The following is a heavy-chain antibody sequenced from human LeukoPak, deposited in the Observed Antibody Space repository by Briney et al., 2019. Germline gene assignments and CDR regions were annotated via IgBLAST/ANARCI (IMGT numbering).Heavy chain of an antibody. D-gene: IGHD6-6*01. Sequence: GGSLRLSCAASGFTFSSYSMNWVRQAPGKGLECVSYISSSSSTIYYADSGKGRFTISRDNCKNTLYLTINSPRAEDTAAYYCAKEDGDYYGMAVWGPGTPVTVSS. CDR1: GFTFSSYS. CDR2: ISSSSSTI. CDR3: AKEDGDYYGMAV. J-gene: IGHJ6*01. V-gene: IGHV3-48*01.